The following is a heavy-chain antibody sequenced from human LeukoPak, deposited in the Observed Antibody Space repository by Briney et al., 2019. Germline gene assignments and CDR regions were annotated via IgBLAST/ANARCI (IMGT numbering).Heavy chain of an antibody. CDR2: MSPNSGST. V-gene: IGHV1-8*01. CDR1: GYTFTSYD. Sequence: ASVKVSCRASGYTFTSYDIFWVRQATGQGLEWMGWMSPNSGSTGSAQKFRGRITMTRDTSISTAYMELSSLRSDDTAVYFCARDRGTAYDAAGGYWGQGTLVTVSS. CDR3: ARDRGTAYDAAGGY. J-gene: IGHJ4*02. D-gene: IGHD5-12*01.